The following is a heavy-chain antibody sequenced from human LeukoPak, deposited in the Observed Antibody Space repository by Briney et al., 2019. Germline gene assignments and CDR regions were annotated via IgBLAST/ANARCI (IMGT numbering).Heavy chain of an antibody. CDR3: AHRDTSLVRVDY. J-gene: IGHJ4*02. Sequence: PGGSLRLSGAASGFTFNNAGMSWVGQAPGKGLEWVGRIRTTTDGGTTDYAAPVKDRFTISRDDSKSTVYLQMNSLKTEDTAVYFCAHRDTSLVRVDYWGQGTLVTVSS. V-gene: IGHV3-15*01. CDR2: IRTTTDGGTT. CDR1: GFTFNNAG. D-gene: IGHD5-18*01.